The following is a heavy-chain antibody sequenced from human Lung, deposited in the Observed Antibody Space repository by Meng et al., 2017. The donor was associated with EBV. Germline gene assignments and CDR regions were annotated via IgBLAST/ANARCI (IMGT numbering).Heavy chain of an antibody. D-gene: IGHD6-13*01. CDR3: ARGGWSSSWGN. CDR1: GGSFSGYY. Sequence: QVQLRQGGAGLLKPSETLSLTCAVSGGSFSGYYWGWIRQPPGKGLEWIGEINHSGSTNYNPSLKSRVTISVDTSKNQFSLKLSSVTAADTAVYYCARGGWSSSWGNWGQGTLVTVSS. V-gene: IGHV4-34*01. CDR2: INHSGST. J-gene: IGHJ4*02.